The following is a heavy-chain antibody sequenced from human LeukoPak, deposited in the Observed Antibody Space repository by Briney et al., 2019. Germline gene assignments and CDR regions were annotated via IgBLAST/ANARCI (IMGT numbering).Heavy chain of an antibody. J-gene: IGHJ4*02. V-gene: IGHV4-4*02. D-gene: IGHD6-19*01. CDR3: AMSSGWFRLDQ. CDR2: ISHSGIT. CDR1: GVSISTSCW. Sequence: PSETLSLTCAVSGVSISTSCWWSWVRQPPGRGLEWIGEISHSGITTYIPLLKSRVSMSMDRSKNQFSLKLTSVTAADTAVYYCAMSSGWFRLDQWGQGALVTVSS.